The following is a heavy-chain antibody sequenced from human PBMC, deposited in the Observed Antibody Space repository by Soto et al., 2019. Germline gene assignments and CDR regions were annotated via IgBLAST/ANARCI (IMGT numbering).Heavy chain of an antibody. V-gene: IGHV3-30*18. J-gene: IGHJ4*02. CDR3: AKSMGYCGSTSCYTKGGFDY. CDR1: GFTFSSYG. D-gene: IGHD2-2*02. CDR2: ISYDGSNK. Sequence: PGGSLRLSCAGSGFTFSSYGMHWVRQAPDKGLEWVAVISYDGSNKYYVDSVKGRFTISRDNSKNMLYLQMNSLRAEDTAVYYSAKSMGYCGSTSCYTKGGFDYWGQGTLVTVSS.